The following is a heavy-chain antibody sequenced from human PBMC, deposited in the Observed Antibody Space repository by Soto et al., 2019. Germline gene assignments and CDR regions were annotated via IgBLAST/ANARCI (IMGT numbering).Heavy chain of an antibody. J-gene: IGHJ6*02. CDR3: ARLQAGIVGATSDYYGMDV. Sequence: QVQLQQWGAGLLKPSETLSLTCAVYGGSFSGYSWSWIRKPPGKGLEWIGEINHSGSTTSNPSLKSRVTISVDTSKNQFSLKLSSVTAADTAVYYCARLQAGIVGATSDYYGMDVWGQGTTVTVSS. D-gene: IGHD1-26*01. CDR1: GGSFSGYS. CDR2: INHSGST. V-gene: IGHV4-34*01.